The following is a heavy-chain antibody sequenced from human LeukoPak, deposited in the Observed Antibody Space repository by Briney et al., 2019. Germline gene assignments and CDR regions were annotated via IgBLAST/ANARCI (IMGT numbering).Heavy chain of an antibody. CDR2: IYYSGST. D-gene: IGHD6-6*01. Sequence: PSETLSLTCTVSGGSISSYYWSWIRQPPGKGLEWIGYIYYSGSTNYNPSLKSRVTISVDTSKNQFSLKLSSVTAADTAVYYCARSHRASIAARPWIHSQFDYWGQGTLVTVSS. CDR3: ARSHRASIAARPWIHSQFDY. J-gene: IGHJ4*02. V-gene: IGHV4-59*08. CDR1: GGSISSYY.